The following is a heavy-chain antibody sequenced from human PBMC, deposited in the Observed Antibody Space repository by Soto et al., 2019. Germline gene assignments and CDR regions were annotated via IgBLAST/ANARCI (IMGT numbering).Heavy chain of an antibody. Sequence: ASVKVSCKASGYTFTGYYMHWVRQAPGQGLEWMGWINPNSGGTNYAQKFQGRVTMTRDTSISTAYMELSRLRSDDTAVYYCARDDYYDSSGYYPIGSYYYGIDVWGQGTTVTVSS. J-gene: IGHJ6*02. D-gene: IGHD3-22*01. CDR1: GYTFTGYY. CDR2: INPNSGGT. CDR3: ARDDYYDSSGYYPIGSYYYGIDV. V-gene: IGHV1-2*02.